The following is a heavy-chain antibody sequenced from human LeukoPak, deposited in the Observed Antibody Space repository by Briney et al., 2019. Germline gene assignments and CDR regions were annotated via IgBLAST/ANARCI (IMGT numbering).Heavy chain of an antibody. J-gene: IGHJ4*02. CDR3: ARDRSNSDF. Sequence: ASVTVSCKTSGYKFKTFGISWVRQAPGQGLEWMGWIRADKGKTDYAQKFQDRVTLTIDTSTSTAYMELRSLTSDDTATYYCARDRSNSDFWGQGTLVTVS. CDR2: IRADKGKT. CDR1: GYKFKTFG. V-gene: IGHV1-18*01. D-gene: IGHD4-11*01.